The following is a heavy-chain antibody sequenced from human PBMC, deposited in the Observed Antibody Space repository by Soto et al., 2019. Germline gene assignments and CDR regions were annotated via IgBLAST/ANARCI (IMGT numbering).Heavy chain of an antibody. CDR1: GYSFTNYW. D-gene: IGHD3-10*01. CDR2: IYPGDSDT. J-gene: IGHJ6*02. Sequence: EVQLVQSGAEVKKPGESLKISCKGSGYSFTNYWIGWVRQMPGKGLEWMGIIYPGDSDTRYSPSFQGQVTISADKSISTAYLQWSSLKASDTAMYYCARAMVRGKNYYGVDVWGQGTTFTVSS. V-gene: IGHV5-51*03. CDR3: ARAMVRGKNYYGVDV.